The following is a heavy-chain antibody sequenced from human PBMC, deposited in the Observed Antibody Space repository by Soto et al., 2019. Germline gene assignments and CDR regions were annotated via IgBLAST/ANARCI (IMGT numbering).Heavy chain of an antibody. Sequence: GGSLRLSCAASGFTFSNAWMSWVRQAPGKGLEWVGRIKSKTDGGTTDYAAPVKGRFTISRDDSKNTLYLQMNSLKTEDTAVYYCTTYYEGYYYYYMDVWGKGTTVTVSS. CDR2: IKSKTDGGTT. J-gene: IGHJ6*03. V-gene: IGHV3-15*01. CDR1: GFTFSNAW. CDR3: TTYYEGYYYYYMDV. D-gene: IGHD3-16*01.